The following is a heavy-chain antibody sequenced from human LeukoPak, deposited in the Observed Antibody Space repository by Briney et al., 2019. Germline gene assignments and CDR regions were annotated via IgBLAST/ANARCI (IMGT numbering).Heavy chain of an antibody. CDR3: ARSPIVSGSSDYYAFDI. CDR1: GGSFSGYY. V-gene: IGHV4-34*01. CDR2: INHSGST. D-gene: IGHD3-22*01. J-gene: IGHJ3*02. Sequence: SETLSLTCAVYGGSFSGYYWSWIRQPPGKGLEWIGEINHSGSTNYNPSLTSLKSRVTISVDTSKNQFSLKLSSVTAADTAVYYCARSPIVSGSSDYYAFDIWGQGTMVTVSS.